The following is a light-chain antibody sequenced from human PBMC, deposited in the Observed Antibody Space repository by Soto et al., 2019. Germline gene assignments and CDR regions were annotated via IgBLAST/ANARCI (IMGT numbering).Light chain of an antibody. J-gene: IGKJ4*01. Sequence: EIVMTQSPATLSVSPGERATLSCRASQSVSSNLAWYQQKPGQAPRLLIYGASTRATGIPARFSGSGSGTEFTLTISSLQSEDFAVYYCQQYNNWPLTFGGGTRGIS. CDR2: GAS. CDR3: QQYNNWPLT. CDR1: QSVSSN. V-gene: IGKV3-15*01.